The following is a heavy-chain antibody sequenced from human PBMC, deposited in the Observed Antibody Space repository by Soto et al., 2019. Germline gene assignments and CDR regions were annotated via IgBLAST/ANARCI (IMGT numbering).Heavy chain of an antibody. J-gene: IGHJ5*01. CDR2: INAGNGNT. Sequence: ASVKVSCKASGYTFTSYSMHWVRQAPGQRLEWMGWINAGNGNTKYSQKFQGRVTITRDTSASTAYMELSSLRSEDTAVYYCARGNDILTGYYPAKLFDWFDSWGQGTLVTVSS. V-gene: IGHV1-3*01. D-gene: IGHD3-9*01. CDR3: ARGNDILTGYYPAKLFDWFDS. CDR1: GYTFTSYS.